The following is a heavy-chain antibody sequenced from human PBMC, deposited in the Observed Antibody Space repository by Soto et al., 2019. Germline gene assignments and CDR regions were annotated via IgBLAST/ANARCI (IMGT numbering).Heavy chain of an antibody. D-gene: IGHD3-10*01. CDR1: GFTFSSYS. Sequence: GGSLRLSCVASGFTFSSYSMSWVRQTPGKGLEWVSGFRAGGDDGTTYYADSVKGRFTISRDNSKNTLFLQMNSLRAEDTAIYYCAKKVNSGSGSQYFDYFGQGTLVTVSS. J-gene: IGHJ4*02. V-gene: IGHV3-23*01. CDR3: AKKVNSGSGSQYFDY. CDR2: FRAGGDDGTT.